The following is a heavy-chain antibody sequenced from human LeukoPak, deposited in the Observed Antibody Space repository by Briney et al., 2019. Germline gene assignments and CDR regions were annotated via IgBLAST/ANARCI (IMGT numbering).Heavy chain of an antibody. CDR3: VTGYYGQCWFDP. Sequence: GASLQISCKGSGYSFTNYWIGWVRQLPGKGLEWVGIIYPGDSDTTYSPSFQGQVTISADRSIRIAFLQRSSLKSSDTAMYFCVTGYYGQCWFDPWGQGTLVTVSS. D-gene: IGHD3-9*01. J-gene: IGHJ5*02. CDR2: IYPGDSDT. V-gene: IGHV5-51*01. CDR1: GYSFTNYW.